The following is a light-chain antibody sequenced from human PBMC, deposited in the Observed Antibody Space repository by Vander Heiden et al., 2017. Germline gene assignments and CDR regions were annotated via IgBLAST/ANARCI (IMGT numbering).Light chain of an antibody. CDR1: ENIGSW. J-gene: IGKJ4*02. CDR3: QQNNNYIRT. V-gene: IGKV1-5*03. CDR2: KAS. Sequence: DIQMTQSPSTLPASVGDRVTITCRASENIGSWLAWYQQKPGLAPKVLIYKASSLGSGLPSRCGGSGSGTEFTLTISSLQPDDFATYCYQQNNNYIRTFGRGTKVEI.